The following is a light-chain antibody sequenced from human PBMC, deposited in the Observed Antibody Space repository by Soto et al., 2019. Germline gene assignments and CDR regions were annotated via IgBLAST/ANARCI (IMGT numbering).Light chain of an antibody. V-gene: IGKV3-15*01. CDR2: HAS. Sequence: EIVMTQSPATLSVSPGERAPLSSRASQSVSNNLAWYQQKPGQAPRLLIYHASTRATGIPARFSGSGSGTEFTLTISSLQSEDFAVYYCQQYNKWPLTCGGGTEVEIK. J-gene: IGKJ4*01. CDR3: QQYNKWPLT. CDR1: QSVSNN.